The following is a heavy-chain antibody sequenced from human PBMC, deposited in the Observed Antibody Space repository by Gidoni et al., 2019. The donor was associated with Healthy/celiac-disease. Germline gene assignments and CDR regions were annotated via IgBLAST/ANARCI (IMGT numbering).Heavy chain of an antibody. D-gene: IGHD6-19*01. Sequence: EVQLVESGGGLVQPGGSLILSCAASGFTFSRYWMSWVRQAPGKGLEWGANIKQDGSEKYYVDAVKGRFTISRDNAKNALYLQMNSLRAEDTAVYYCARGGAVAGRLDTDFDYWGQGTLVTVSS. J-gene: IGHJ4*02. CDR2: IKQDGSEK. CDR3: ARGGAVAGRLDTDFDY. V-gene: IGHV3-7*04. CDR1: GFTFSRYW.